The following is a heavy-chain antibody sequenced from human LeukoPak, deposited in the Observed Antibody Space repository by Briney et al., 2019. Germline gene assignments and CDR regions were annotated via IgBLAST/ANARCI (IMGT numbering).Heavy chain of an antibody. D-gene: IGHD3-10*01. CDR2: INPNSGGT. Sequence: ASVKVSCKASGYTFTGYYMHWVRQAPGQGLEWMGWINPNSGGTNYAQKFQGWVTTTRDTSISTAYMELSRLRSDDTAVYYCARGRPYGSGSYYTWFDPWGQGTLVTVSS. CDR3: ARGRPYGSGSYYTWFDP. V-gene: IGHV1-2*04. CDR1: GYTFTGYY. J-gene: IGHJ5*02.